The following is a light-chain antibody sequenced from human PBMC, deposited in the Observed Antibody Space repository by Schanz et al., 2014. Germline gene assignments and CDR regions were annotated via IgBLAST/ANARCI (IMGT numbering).Light chain of an antibody. J-gene: IGLJ2*01. Sequence: SALTQPAFVSGSPGQSITISCTGTNTDLGDYNYVSWYEHHPDKAPKLIVYDVSNRPLGVSNRFSGSKSGNTASLTVSGLQAEDEADFYCASYTSTSIVVFGGGTKLTVL. CDR1: NTDLGDYNY. CDR2: DVS. CDR3: ASYTSTSIVV. V-gene: IGLV2-14*03.